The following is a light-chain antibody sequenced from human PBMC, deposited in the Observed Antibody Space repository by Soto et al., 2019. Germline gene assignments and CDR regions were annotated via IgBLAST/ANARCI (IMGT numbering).Light chain of an antibody. CDR3: QQYGTSPWT. CDR2: GAS. CDR1: QSVARSY. Sequence: EIVLTQSPGTLSLSPGERATLSCRASQSVARSYLAWYQHKPGQAPRLLIYGASTRATGIPDRFSGSGSGTDFTLTISRLEPEDSAVYFCQQYGTSPWTFGQGTKVDI. J-gene: IGKJ1*01. V-gene: IGKV3-20*01.